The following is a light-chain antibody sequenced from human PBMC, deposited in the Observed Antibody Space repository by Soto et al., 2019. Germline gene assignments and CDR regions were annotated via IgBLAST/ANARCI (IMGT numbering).Light chain of an antibody. CDR1: QSISSSH. CDR3: QQYVSSPWT. CDR2: GAS. V-gene: IGKV3-20*01. Sequence: EIVLTQSPGTLSLPPGERATLSCRASQSISSSHLAWYQQKAGQAPRVLIYGASSRATGIPDRFSGSGSGTDFTLTISRLEPEDFAVYYCQQYVSSPWTFGQGTKVEIK. J-gene: IGKJ1*01.